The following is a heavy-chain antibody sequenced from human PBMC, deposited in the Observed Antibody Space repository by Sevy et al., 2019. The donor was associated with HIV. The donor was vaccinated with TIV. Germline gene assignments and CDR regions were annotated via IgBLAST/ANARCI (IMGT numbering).Heavy chain of an antibody. Sequence: GGSLRLSCTASGFTFSSYWMSWVRQAPGKGLEWVDNIKQDGSEKYYVDSVKGRFTISRDNAKSSLCLQMNSLRAEDTAVYYCARDSSGFGDYWGQGTLVTVSS. J-gene: IGHJ4*02. CDR1: GFTFSSYW. V-gene: IGHV3-7*01. CDR3: ARDSSGFGDY. D-gene: IGHD6-19*01. CDR2: IKQDGSEK.